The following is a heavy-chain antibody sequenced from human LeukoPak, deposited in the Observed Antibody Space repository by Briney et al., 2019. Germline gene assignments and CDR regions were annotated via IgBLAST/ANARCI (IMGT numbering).Heavy chain of an antibody. Sequence: GGSLRLSCAASGFIFSNAWMSWVRQAPGKGLEWVGRIKSKTDGRTTDYAVPVKGRFTISRDDPKNTLYLQMNSLKTEDTAVYYCATDIVVVPAAHDYWGQGTLVTVPS. CDR1: GFIFSNAW. CDR2: IKSKTDGRTT. J-gene: IGHJ4*02. D-gene: IGHD2-2*01. CDR3: ATDIVVVPAAHDY. V-gene: IGHV3-15*01.